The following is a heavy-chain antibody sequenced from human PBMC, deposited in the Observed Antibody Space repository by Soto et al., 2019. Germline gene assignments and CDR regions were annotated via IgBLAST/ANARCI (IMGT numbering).Heavy chain of an antibody. D-gene: IGHD3-9*01. Sequence: SGPTLVNPTQTLTLTCTSSGFSLSTSGVGVGWIRQPPGKALEWLALIYWDDDKRYSPSLKSRLTITKDTSKNQVVLTMTNMDPVDTATYYCAYSSFTYYDILTGYYTADYFDDWGQGTLVTVSS. J-gene: IGHJ4*02. V-gene: IGHV2-5*02. CDR3: AYSSFTYYDILTGYYTADYFDD. CDR2: IYWDDDK. CDR1: GFSLSTSGVG.